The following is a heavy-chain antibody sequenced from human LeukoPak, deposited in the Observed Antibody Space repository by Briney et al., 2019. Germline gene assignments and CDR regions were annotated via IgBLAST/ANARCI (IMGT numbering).Heavy chain of an antibody. V-gene: IGHV1-18*01. CDR1: GCTFTSYG. CDR2: ISAYNGNT. CDR3: AREVYSGSYYRAFDI. Sequence: ASVKVSCKASGCTFTSYGISWVRQAPGQGLEWMGWISAYNGNTNYAQKLQGRVTMTTDTSTSTAYMELRSLRSDDTAVYYCAREVYSGSYYRAFDIWGQGTMVTVSS. D-gene: IGHD1-26*01. J-gene: IGHJ3*02.